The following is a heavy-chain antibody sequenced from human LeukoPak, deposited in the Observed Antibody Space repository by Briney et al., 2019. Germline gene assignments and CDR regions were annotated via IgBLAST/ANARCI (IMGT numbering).Heavy chain of an antibody. D-gene: IGHD2-15*01. CDR3: ARDRSVDCSGGSCYSVDY. V-gene: IGHV3-21*01. Sequence: PGGSLRLSCAASGFTFSSYSMNWVRQAPGKGLEWVSSISSSSYIYYADSVKGRFTISRDNAKNSLYLQMNSLRAEGTAVYYCARDRSVDCSGGSCYSVDYWGQGTLVTVSS. J-gene: IGHJ4*02. CDR2: ISSSSYI. CDR1: GFTFSSYS.